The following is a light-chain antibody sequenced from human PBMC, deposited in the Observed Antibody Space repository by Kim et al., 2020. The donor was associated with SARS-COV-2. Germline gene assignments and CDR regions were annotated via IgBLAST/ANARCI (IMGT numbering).Light chain of an antibody. V-gene: IGKV3-11*01. CDR3: QQYSDWPLT. J-gene: IGKJ4*01. CDR1: ESVNNY. CDR2: DAS. Sequence: LSPGERATRSCRATESVNNYLGWYQRKPGQTPRLLIYDASNRATGIPARFSGGGSGTDFTLTISSLEPEDFAVYYCQQYSDWPLTFGGGTKVDIK.